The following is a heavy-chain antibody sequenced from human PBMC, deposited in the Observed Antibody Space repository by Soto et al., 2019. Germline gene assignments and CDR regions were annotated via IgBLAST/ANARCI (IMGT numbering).Heavy chain of an antibody. D-gene: IGHD5-12*01. CDR1: GYKFINHY. Sequence: QVQLVQSGADVNNPGASVKISCTASGYKFINHYIHWVRQAPGPVLEWMGLVNPGGGIGDVAQKFHDRVTMTRDPSTNTVYMELSSLTSDDTALYYCARDSSATATSYSLDFWGQGALVTVSS. V-gene: IGHV1-46*01. CDR3: ARDSSATATSYSLDF. J-gene: IGHJ4*02. CDR2: VNPGGGIG.